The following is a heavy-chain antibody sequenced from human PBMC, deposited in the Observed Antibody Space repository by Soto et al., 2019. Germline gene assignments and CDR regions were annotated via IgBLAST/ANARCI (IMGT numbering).Heavy chain of an antibody. Sequence: EVQLLESGGGLVQPGGSLRLSCRAAGFTFSSHAMNWVRQAPGKGLEWVSSISGNGGDTYYADSVKGRDTISRDNSKNTLYLQMNSLRAEDTAVYFCAKVVGTTALVGIDYWGQGTLVTVSS. D-gene: IGHD1-26*01. CDR2: ISGNGGDT. CDR1: GFTFSSHA. V-gene: IGHV3-23*01. J-gene: IGHJ4*02. CDR3: AKVVGTTALVGIDY.